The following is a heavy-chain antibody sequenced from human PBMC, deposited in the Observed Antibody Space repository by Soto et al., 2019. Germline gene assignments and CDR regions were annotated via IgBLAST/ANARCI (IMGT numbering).Heavy chain of an antibody. CDR1: GYSFTSYW. Sequence: GESLKISCKGSGYSFTSYWIGWVRQMPGKGLEWMGIIYPGDSDTRYSPSFQGQVTISADKSISTAYLQWSSLKASDTAMYYCARQVYSGYDFGRRWFDPWGQGTLVTVSS. J-gene: IGHJ5*02. D-gene: IGHD5-12*01. V-gene: IGHV5-51*01. CDR3: ARQVYSGYDFGRRWFDP. CDR2: IYPGDSDT.